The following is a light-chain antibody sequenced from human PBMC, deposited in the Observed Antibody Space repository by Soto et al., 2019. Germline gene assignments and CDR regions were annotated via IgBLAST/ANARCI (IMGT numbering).Light chain of an antibody. CDR3: QRYNSSPAT. CDR1: QGIRNY. CDR2: AAS. V-gene: IGKV1-27*01. J-gene: IGKJ4*01. Sequence: DIQMTQSPSSLSASVGDRVTITCRASQGIRNYLAWYQQKPGKVPKLLIYAASTLQSGVPSRFSGSGSGTDFTLTISSLQPEDVATYYCQRYNSSPATFGGGTNVEIK.